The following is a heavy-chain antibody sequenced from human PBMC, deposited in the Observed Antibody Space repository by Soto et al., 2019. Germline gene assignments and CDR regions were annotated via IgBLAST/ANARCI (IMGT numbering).Heavy chain of an antibody. J-gene: IGHJ4*02. V-gene: IGHV1-46*01. Sequence: GASVKVSCKASGYTFIIYGISWVRQAPGQGLEWMGIINPSGGSTSYAQKFQGRVTMTRDTSTSTVYMELSSLRSEDTAVYYCARGSSGWSKYWGQGTLVTVSS. CDR2: INPSGGST. CDR1: GYTFIIYG. D-gene: IGHD6-19*01. CDR3: ARGSSGWSKY.